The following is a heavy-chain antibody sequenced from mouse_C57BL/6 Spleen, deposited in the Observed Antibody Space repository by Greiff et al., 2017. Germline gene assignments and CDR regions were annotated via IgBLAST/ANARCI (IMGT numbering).Heavy chain of an antibody. D-gene: IGHD1-1*01. Sequence: QVQLQQPGAELVKPGASVKVSCKASGYTFTSYWMHWVKQRPGQGLEWIGRIHPSDSDTNYNQKFKGKATLTVDKSSSTAYMQLSSLTSEDSAVYYGAILKIITTVVPFDYWGQGTTLTVSS. CDR2: IHPSDSDT. CDR1: GYTFTSYW. V-gene: IGHV1-74*01. J-gene: IGHJ2*01. CDR3: AILKIITTVVPFDY.